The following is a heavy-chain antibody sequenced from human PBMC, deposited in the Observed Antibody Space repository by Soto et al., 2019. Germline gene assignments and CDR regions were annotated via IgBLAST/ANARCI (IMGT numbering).Heavy chain of an antibody. D-gene: IGHD3-10*01. CDR1: GFTFNNYV. V-gene: IGHV3-23*01. CDR3: AKDPPITMVRGVIMTHYGMDV. J-gene: IGHJ6*02. CDR2: LSGSGDRT. Sequence: GGSLRLSCAASGFTFNNYVMSWVRQAPGEGLEWVSSLSGSGDRTYYADSVKGRFIISRDNSKNTLYLQMNSLRAEDTAVYYCAKDPPITMVRGVIMTHYGMDVWGQGTTVTVSS.